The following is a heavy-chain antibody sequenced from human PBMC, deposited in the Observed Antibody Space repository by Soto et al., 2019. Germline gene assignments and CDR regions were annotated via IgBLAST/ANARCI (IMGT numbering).Heavy chain of an antibody. V-gene: IGHV3-23*01. D-gene: IGHD3-3*01. CDR2: ISGSGGST. CDR3: ATQAPTYYDFWSGYANFDY. CDR1: GYTFTSYG. J-gene: IGHJ4*02. Sequence: SCKGSGYTFTSYGVSWVRQAPGKGLEWVSAISGSGGSTYYADSVKGRFTISRDNSKNTLYLQMNSLRAEDTAVYYCATQAPTYYDFWSGYANFDYWGQGTLVTVPQ.